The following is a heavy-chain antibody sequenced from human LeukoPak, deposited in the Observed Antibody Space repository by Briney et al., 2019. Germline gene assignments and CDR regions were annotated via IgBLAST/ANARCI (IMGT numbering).Heavy chain of an antibody. D-gene: IGHD5-24*01. CDR3: ARDGDGYPYDY. J-gene: IGHJ4*02. CDR1: GYTFTSYY. CDR2: INPSGGST. Sequence: ASVKVSRKASGYTFTSYYMHWVRQAPGQGLEWMGVINPSGGSTSYAQKFQGRVTMTRDTSTSTVYMELSSLRSEDTAVYYCARDGDGYPYDYWGQGTLVTVSS. V-gene: IGHV1-46*01.